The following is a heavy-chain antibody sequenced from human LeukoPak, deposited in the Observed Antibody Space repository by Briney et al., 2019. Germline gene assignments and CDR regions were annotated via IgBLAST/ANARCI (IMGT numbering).Heavy chain of an antibody. V-gene: IGHV3-64*01. Sequence: GGSLRLSCAASGFTFSSYAMHWVRQAPGKGLEYVSAISSNGGSTYYANSVKGRFTISRDNSKNTLYLQMGSVRAEDMAVYYCARYKDSSGCFDYWGQGTLVTVSS. J-gene: IGHJ4*02. CDR2: ISSNGGST. CDR1: GFTFSSYA. CDR3: ARYKDSSGCFDY. D-gene: IGHD6-19*01.